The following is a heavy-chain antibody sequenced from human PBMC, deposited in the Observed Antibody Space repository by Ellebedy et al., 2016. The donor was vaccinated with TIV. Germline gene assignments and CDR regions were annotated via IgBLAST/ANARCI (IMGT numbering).Heavy chain of an antibody. Sequence: AASVKVSCKASGYTLMSYGICWVRQAPGQGLEWMGWVSPYDGNTNYAQKFQGRVTMTIDTSTSTAYMELRSLRSDDTAVYYCARIFDYWGQGTLVTVSS. CDR3: ARIFDY. J-gene: IGHJ4*02. CDR2: VSPYDGNT. CDR1: GYTLMSYG. V-gene: IGHV1-18*01.